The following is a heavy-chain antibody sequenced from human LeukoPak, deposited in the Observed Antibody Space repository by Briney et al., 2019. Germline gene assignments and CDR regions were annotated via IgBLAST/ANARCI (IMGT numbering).Heavy chain of an antibody. V-gene: IGHV3-23*01. CDR2: ISGSGGST. CDR3: AKGVTIFGGSDY. Sequence: GGSLRLSCAASGFSVSNYYMSWVRQPPGKGLEWVSAISGSGGSTYYADSVKGRFTISRDNSKNTLYLQMNSLRAEDTAVYYCAKGVTIFGGSDYWGQGTLVTVSS. J-gene: IGHJ4*02. D-gene: IGHD3-3*01. CDR1: GFSVSNYY.